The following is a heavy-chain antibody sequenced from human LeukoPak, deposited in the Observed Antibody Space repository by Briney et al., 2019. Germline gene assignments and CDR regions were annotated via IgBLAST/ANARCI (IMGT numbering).Heavy chain of an antibody. J-gene: IGHJ4*02. V-gene: IGHV3-53*01. CDR3: AKGYGDYPYYFDY. D-gene: IGHD4-17*01. Sequence: PGGSLRLSCAASGFTVNSNYMIWVRQAPGKGLEWVSVIYSGGSTYYADSVKGRFTISRDNSKNTLYLQMNSLRAEDTAVYYCAKGYGDYPYYFDYWGQGTLVTVSS. CDR2: IYSGGST. CDR1: GFTVNSNY.